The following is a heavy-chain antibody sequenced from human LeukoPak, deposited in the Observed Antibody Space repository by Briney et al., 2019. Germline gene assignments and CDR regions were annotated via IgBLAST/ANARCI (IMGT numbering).Heavy chain of an antibody. V-gene: IGHV1-3*02. CDR1: GYTFTSYA. J-gene: IGHJ4*02. D-gene: IGHD5-24*01. Sequence: GASVKVACKASGYTFTSYAMQWVRHPAGQRREWMGWSNAGNGNTKYSQEFQGRVTITRDTSARTAYMELSSLRSEDMAVYYCAREGDGGGFAYWGQGTLVTVSS. CDR3: AREGDGGGFAY. CDR2: SNAGNGNT.